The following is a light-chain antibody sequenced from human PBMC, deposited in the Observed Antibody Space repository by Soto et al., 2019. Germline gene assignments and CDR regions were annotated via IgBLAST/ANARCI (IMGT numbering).Light chain of an antibody. Sequence: QSALTQPPSASGSPGQSVTISCTGTSSDVGGYNSVSWYQQHPGRAPKLMIYEVSKRPSGVPDRFSGSKSGNTASLTVSGPQAEDGADYYCSSHAGRDTRLFGGGPKLPVL. CDR2: EVS. CDR1: SSDVGGYNS. V-gene: IGLV2-8*01. CDR3: SSHAGRDTRL. J-gene: IGLJ3*02.